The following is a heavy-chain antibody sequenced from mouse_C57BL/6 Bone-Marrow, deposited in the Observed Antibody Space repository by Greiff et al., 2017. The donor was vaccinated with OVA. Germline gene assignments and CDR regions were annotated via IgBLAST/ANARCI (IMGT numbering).Heavy chain of an antibody. CDR1: GYTFTSYW. D-gene: IGHD2-1*01. V-gene: IGHV1-69*01. CDR3: ARGIYLWAMDY. Sequence: QVQLQQPGAELVMPGASVKLSCKASGYTFTSYWMHWVKQRPGQGLEWIGEIDPSDSYTNYNQKFKGKSTLTVDKSSSTAYMQLSSLTSEDSAVYYCARGIYLWAMDYWGQGTSVTVSS. CDR2: IDPSDSYT. J-gene: IGHJ4*01.